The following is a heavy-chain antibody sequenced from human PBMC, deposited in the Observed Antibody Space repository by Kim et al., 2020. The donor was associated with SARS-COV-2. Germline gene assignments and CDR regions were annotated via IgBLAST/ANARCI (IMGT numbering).Heavy chain of an antibody. CDR1: GFSVSSNN. D-gene: IGHD1-26*01. J-gene: IGHJ6*01. CDR3: ARETSRSYSSYYYGLDV. V-gene: IGHV3-53*01. CDR2: MYSGGRT. Sequence: GGSLRLSCAASGFSVSSNNMSWVRQAPGKGLEWVSVMYSGGRTYYADSLQGRFIISRDNSKNTVNLQLNSLRDEDTAVFYCARETSRSYSSYYYGLDVWG.